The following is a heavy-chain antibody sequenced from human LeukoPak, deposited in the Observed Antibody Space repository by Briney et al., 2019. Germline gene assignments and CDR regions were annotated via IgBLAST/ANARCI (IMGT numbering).Heavy chain of an antibody. J-gene: IGHJ4*02. CDR2: ISLTGLT. CDR1: GGSISNTNW. V-gene: IGHV4-4*02. D-gene: IGHD2-8*01. Sequence: VQPSGTLSLTCGVSGGSISNTNWWSWVRQPPGQGLEWIGEISLTGLTHYNPSLESRVTVSLNKSKNQLSLNLTSVTAADTAVYYCSRENGAFSPFGYWGQGTLVTVLS. CDR3: SRENGAFSPFGY.